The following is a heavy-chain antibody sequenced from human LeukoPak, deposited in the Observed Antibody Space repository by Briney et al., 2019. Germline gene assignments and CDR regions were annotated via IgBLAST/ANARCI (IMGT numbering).Heavy chain of an antibody. CDR2: INPSGGST. J-gene: IGHJ2*01. Sequence: WASVKVSCKASGYTFTSYYMHWVRQAPGQGLEWMGIINPSGGSTSYAQKFQGRVTMTRDTSTSTVYMELSSLRSEDTAVYYCARDGGGSYESAYWYFDLWGRGTLVTVSS. V-gene: IGHV1-46*01. CDR1: GYTFTSYY. D-gene: IGHD1-26*01. CDR3: ARDGGGSYESAYWYFDL.